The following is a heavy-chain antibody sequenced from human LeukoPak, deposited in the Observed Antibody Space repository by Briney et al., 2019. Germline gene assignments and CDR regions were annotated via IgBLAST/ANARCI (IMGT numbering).Heavy chain of an antibody. J-gene: IGHJ3*02. V-gene: IGHV3-48*01. D-gene: IGHD6-6*01. CDR3: AREYSSSSGKAFDI. Sequence: GGSLRLSCAASGFTFSSYSMNWVRQAPGKGLEWVSYISSSGSTIYCADSVKGRFTISRDNAKNSLYLQMNSLRAEDTAVYYCAREYSSSSGKAFDIWGQGTMVTVSS. CDR1: GFTFSSYS. CDR2: ISSSGSTI.